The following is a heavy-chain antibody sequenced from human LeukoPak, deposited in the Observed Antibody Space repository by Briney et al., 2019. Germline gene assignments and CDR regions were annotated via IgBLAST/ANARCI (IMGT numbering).Heavy chain of an antibody. V-gene: IGHV3-21*01. CDR3: ARDGEVAAAGPYYYYYYMDV. CDR2: ISGSSSYI. D-gene: IGHD6-13*01. Sequence: EGSLRLSCAASGFTFSSYSMNWVRQAPGKGLEWVSSISGSSSYIYYADSVKGRFTISRDNAKNSLFLQMNSLRAEDTAVYYCARDGEVAAAGPYYYYYYMDVWGKGTTVTVSS. J-gene: IGHJ6*03. CDR1: GFTFSSYS.